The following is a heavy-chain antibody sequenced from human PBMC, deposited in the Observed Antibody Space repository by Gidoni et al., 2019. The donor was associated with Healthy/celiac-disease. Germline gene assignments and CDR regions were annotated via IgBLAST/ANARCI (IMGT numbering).Heavy chain of an antibody. Sequence: QLQLQESGPGLVKPSETLSLTCTVSGGSISSSSYYWGWIRQPPGKGLEWIGSIYYSGSTYDNPSLKSRVTISVDTSKNQFSLKLSSVTAADTAVYYCARHDIVVVVAAIGGDAFDIWGQGTMVTVSS. V-gene: IGHV4-39*01. CDR3: ARHDIVVVVAAIGGDAFDI. CDR1: GGSISSSSYY. CDR2: IYYSGST. J-gene: IGHJ3*02. D-gene: IGHD2-15*01.